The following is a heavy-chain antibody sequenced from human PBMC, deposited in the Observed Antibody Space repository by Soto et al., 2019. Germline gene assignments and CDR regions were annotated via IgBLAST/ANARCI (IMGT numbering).Heavy chain of an antibody. CDR3: ARVIWSGHLTSDL. D-gene: IGHD3-3*01. J-gene: IGHJ5*02. Sequence: EVQVVESGGGLVQPGGSLRLSCAASGLTFSGNSMNWVRQAPGKGLEWISYISSSSSTIYADSVKGRFTISRDNAKNSLYLQMNSLRDEDTAVYYCARVIWSGHLTSDLWGQGTLVTVSS. CDR1: GLTFSGNS. V-gene: IGHV3-48*02. CDR2: ISSSSSTI.